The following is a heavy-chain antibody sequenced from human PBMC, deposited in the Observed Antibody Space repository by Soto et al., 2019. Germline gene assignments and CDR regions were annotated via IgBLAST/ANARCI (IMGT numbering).Heavy chain of an antibody. J-gene: IGHJ4*02. CDR2: IIRIFHTP. D-gene: IGHD5-12*01. CDR1: GGSFSSYA. CDR3: VHRRDGYNSAFFDY. V-gene: IGHV1-69*01. Sequence: QVQLVQSGAEVKKPGSSVKVSCKASGGSFSSYAFSWVRQAPGQGLEWMGGIIRIFHTPTYAQNFQGRVTMTADESTTTSYMELISLRSDVTAVYYCVHRRDGYNSAFFDYWGQGTLVTVSS.